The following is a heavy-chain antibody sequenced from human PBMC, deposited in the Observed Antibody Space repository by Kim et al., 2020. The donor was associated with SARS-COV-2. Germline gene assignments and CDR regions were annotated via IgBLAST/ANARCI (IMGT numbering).Heavy chain of an antibody. D-gene: IGHD5-12*01. Sequence: GGSLRLSCAASGFDFRSYTMNWVRQAPGKGLEWVSSIDPTSRYIVYADSMMGRLTVSRENSQNSLYLQLTSLRVEDTAIYYCVRVHGYHDYWGQGALVTVSS. J-gene: IGHJ4*02. CDR1: GFDFRSYT. CDR3: VRVHGYHDY. V-gene: IGHV3-21*01. CDR2: IDPTSRYI.